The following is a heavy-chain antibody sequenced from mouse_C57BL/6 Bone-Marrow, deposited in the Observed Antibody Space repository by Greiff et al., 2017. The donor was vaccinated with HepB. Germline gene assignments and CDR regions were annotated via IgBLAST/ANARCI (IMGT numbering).Heavy chain of an antibody. V-gene: IGHV1-15*01. CDR2: IDPETGGT. CDR1: GYTFTDYE. Sequence: QVQLKESGAELVRPGASVTLSCKASGYTFTDYEMHWVKQTPVHGLEWIGAIDPETGGTAYNQKFKGKAILTADKSSSTAYMELRSLTSEDSAVYYCTREPTVVEDYYAMDYWGQGTSVTVSS. J-gene: IGHJ4*01. D-gene: IGHD1-1*01. CDR3: TREPTVVEDYYAMDY.